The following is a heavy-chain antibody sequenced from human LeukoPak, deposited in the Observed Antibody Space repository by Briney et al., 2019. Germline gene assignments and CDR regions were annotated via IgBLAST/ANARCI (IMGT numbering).Heavy chain of an antibody. D-gene: IGHD7-27*01. CDR2: IKSQTDGRTT. J-gene: IGHJ4*02. CDR3: AKGRTGDYYFDY. V-gene: IGHV3-15*01. CDR1: GFTFSSYS. Sequence: PGGSLRLSCAGSGFTFSSYSMNWVRQAPGKGLEWVGRIKSQTDGRTTDYVAPVRGRFTISRDDSKNTLYLQMNSLKTEDTAVYYCAKGRTGDYYFDYWGQGTLVTVSS.